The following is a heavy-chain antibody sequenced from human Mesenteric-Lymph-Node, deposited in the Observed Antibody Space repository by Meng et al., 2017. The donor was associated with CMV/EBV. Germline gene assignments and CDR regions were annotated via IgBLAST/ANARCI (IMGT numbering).Heavy chain of an antibody. CDR3: ARDCIVVVPAANNYYYYGMDV. D-gene: IGHD2-2*01. CDR2: ISSSSSYI. Sequence: GGSLRLSCAASGFSFSSYVMSWVRQASGKGLEWVSSISSSSSYIYYADSVKGRFTISRDNAKNSLYLQMNSLRAEDTAVYYCARDCIVVVPAANNYYYYGMDVWGQGTTVTVSS. CDR1: GFSFSSYV. J-gene: IGHJ6*02. V-gene: IGHV3-21*01.